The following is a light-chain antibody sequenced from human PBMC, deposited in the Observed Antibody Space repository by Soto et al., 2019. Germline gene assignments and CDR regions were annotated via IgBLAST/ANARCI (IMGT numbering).Light chain of an antibody. Sequence: EIGMTQSAYSLYVYPGEGATLSGRARQGVRTKLAWYQQKAGQAPRLLIYGASTRATGIPDRFSGSGSGTEFTLTINSLQSEDFAVYYCRQYDHWPGTFGPGTKVD. J-gene: IGKJ3*01. V-gene: IGKV3-15*01. CDR1: QGVRTK. CDR3: RQYDHWPGT. CDR2: GAS.